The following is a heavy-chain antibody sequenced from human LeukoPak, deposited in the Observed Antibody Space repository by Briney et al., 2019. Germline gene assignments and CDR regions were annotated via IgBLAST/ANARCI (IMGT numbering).Heavy chain of an antibody. J-gene: IGHJ4*02. V-gene: IGHV1-46*01. D-gene: IGHD3-10*01. Sequence: ASVKVSCKASGYTFTSYYMHWVRQAPGQGLEWMGIINPSGGSTSYAQKFQGRVTMTRDMSTSTVYMELSSLRSEDTAVYYCARAPRKLLLWFGESDFWGQGTLVTVSS. CDR2: INPSGGST. CDR1: GYTFTSYY. CDR3: ARAPRKLLLWFGESDF.